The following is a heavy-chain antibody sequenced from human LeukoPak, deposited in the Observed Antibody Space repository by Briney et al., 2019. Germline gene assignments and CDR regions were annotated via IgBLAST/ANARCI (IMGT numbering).Heavy chain of an antibody. D-gene: IGHD5-18*01. V-gene: IGHV3-15*01. CDR2: IFDDKTT. Sequence: GGPLRLSCGASGITFSNAWMTWVRQAPGKALEGGGRIFDDKTTEYTARVYNRITISRADRQNAVLLQMNSVKTEHTAVYYCSPYLKETSMGDFWGQGTLVTVSS. CDR1: GITFSNAW. J-gene: IGHJ4*02. CDR3: SPYLKETSMGDF.